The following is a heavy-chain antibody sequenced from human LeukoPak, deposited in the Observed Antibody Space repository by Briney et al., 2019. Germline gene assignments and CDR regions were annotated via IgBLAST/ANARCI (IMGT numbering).Heavy chain of an antibody. CDR3: AKVLPYYYGSGSLPVDAFDI. CDR2: IRYDGSNK. Sequence: GGSLRLSCAASGFTFSSYSMNWVRQAPGKGLEWVAFIRYDGSNKYYADSVKGRFTISRDNSKNTLYLQMNSLRAEDTAVYYCAKVLPYYYGSGSLPVDAFDIWGQGTMVTVSS. V-gene: IGHV3-30*02. CDR1: GFTFSSYS. D-gene: IGHD3-10*01. J-gene: IGHJ3*02.